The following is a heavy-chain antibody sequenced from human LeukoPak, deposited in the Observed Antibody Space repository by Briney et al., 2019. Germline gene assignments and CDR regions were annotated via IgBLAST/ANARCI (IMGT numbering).Heavy chain of an antibody. CDR2: INHSGST. J-gene: IGHJ4*02. CDR3: ATKEPRTGTASDY. V-gene: IGHV4-34*01. D-gene: IGHD1-7*01. Sequence: SETLSLTCAVYGGSFSGYYWSWIRQPPGKGLEWIGEINHSGSTNYNPSLKSRVTISVDTSKNQFSLKLSSVTAADTAVYYCATKEPRTGTASDYWGQGALATVSS. CDR1: GGSFSGYY.